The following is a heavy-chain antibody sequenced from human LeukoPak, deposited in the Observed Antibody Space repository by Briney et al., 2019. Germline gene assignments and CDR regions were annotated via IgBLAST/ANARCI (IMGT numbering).Heavy chain of an antibody. Sequence: PGGSLRLSCAASGFTFSSYAMNWVRRAPGKGLEWVSDISGNGGSTYYADSVKGRFIISRDNSKNTLYLQMNSLRDEDTAVYYCAKDSFGEWFGESNFDCWGQGTLVTVSS. CDR2: ISGNGGST. CDR1: GFTFSSYA. J-gene: IGHJ4*02. D-gene: IGHD3-10*01. V-gene: IGHV3-23*01. CDR3: AKDSFGEWFGESNFDC.